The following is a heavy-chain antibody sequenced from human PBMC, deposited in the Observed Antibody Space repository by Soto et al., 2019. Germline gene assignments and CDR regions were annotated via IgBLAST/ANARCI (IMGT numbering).Heavy chain of an antibody. CDR1: GFTFSSYA. CDR3: ANRRGAGGHFDS. J-gene: IGHJ4*02. Sequence: DVQLLESGGGLVQPEGSLRLSCAASGFTFSSYAMGWVRQGPGKGLEWVAVVSIGGSTHYADSVRGRFTISRDNSKNTLSLQMNSLTAEDTAVYFCANRRGAGGHFDSWGQGALVTVSS. D-gene: IGHD2-15*01. V-gene: IGHV3-23*01. CDR2: VSIGGST.